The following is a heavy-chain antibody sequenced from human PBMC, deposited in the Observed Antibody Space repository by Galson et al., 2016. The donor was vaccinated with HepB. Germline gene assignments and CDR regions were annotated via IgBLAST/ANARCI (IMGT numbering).Heavy chain of an antibody. CDR1: GFTFSSYS. Sequence: SLRLSCAASGFTFSSYSMNWVRQAPGKGLVWVSRINIDGSSTSYADSVKGRFTISRGNAKNTLYLQMNSLRAEDTAVYYCARGTYDFWSAYYNGVYYYGMDVWGQGTTVTVSS. V-gene: IGHV3-74*01. D-gene: IGHD3-3*01. CDR2: INIDGSST. CDR3: ARGTYDFWSAYYNGVYYYGMDV. J-gene: IGHJ6*02.